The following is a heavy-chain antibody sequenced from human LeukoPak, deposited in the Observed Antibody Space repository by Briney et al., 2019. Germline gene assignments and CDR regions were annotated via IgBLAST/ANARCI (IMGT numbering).Heavy chain of an antibody. CDR3: ARHGGYYCSSTSCFSQRVGAFGI. D-gene: IGHD2-2*01. CDR2: IYYSGST. J-gene: IGHJ3*02. CDR1: GGSISSSSYY. Sequence: SETLSLTCTVSGGSISSSSYYWGWIRQPPGKGLAWIGSIYYSGSTYYNPSLKSRVTISVDTSKNQFSLKLSSVTAADTAVYYCARHGGYYCSSTSCFSQRVGAFGIWGQGTMVTVSS. V-gene: IGHV4-39*01.